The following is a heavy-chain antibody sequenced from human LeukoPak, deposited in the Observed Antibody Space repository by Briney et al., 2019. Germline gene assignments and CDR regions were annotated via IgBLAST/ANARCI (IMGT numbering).Heavy chain of an antibody. D-gene: IGHD2-2*02. V-gene: IGHV3-23*01. CDR2: ISGGGDNT. CDR3: YCSSGRCYSSSGLRN. CDR1: GFTFSNYA. J-gene: IGHJ4*02. Sequence: QSGGSLRLSCAASGFTFSNYAMTWVRQAPGKGLEWVSTISGGGDNTYYADSVKGRFTISRDNSKDTLFLHINSLRAEDTAVYYCYCSSGRCYSSSGLRNWGQGTLITVSS.